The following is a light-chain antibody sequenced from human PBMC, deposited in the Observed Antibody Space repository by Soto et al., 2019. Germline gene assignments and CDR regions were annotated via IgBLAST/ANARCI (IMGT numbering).Light chain of an antibody. J-gene: IGLJ1*01. CDR2: TNN. V-gene: IGLV1-44*01. Sequence: QSVLTQPPSASGTPGQRVTITCSGSSSNIGTNSVNWYQQLPGTAPKLLIYTNNQRPSGVPDRFSGSKSGTSASLAVSGLQSEDFSDYYSAAWDDSLTGYVSRTGTMLTVL. CDR1: SSNIGTNS. CDR3: AAWDDSLTGYV.